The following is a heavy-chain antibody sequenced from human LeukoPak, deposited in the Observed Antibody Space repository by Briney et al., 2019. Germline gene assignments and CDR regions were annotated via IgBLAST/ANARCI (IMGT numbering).Heavy chain of an antibody. CDR2: ISGSGGST. V-gene: IGHV3-23*01. Sequence: GGSLRLSCAASGFTFSSYAMSWVREAPGKGLEWVSAISGSGGSTYYADSVKGRFTISRENSKNTLYLQMNSLRAEDTAVYYCAKAEPLEYCSGGSCYPAADLTCFDYWGQGTLVTVSS. CDR3: AKAEPLEYCSGGSCYPAADLTCFDY. CDR1: GFTFSSYA. J-gene: IGHJ4*02. D-gene: IGHD2-15*01.